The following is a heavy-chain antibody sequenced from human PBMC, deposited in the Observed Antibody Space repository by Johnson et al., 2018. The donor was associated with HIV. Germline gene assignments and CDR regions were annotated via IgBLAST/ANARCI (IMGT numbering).Heavy chain of an antibody. CDR3: ATFGGGSFHAFDI. CDR2: IKQDGREK. CDR1: GFTVSSNY. Sequence: MQLVESGGGLVQPGGSLRLSCAASGFTVSSNYMSWVRQAPGKGLEWVANIKQDGREKYYVVSLQGRFTISRDNAKNSLYLQMNSLRAEDTAVYYCATFGGGSFHAFDIWGQGTMVTVSS. D-gene: IGHD1-26*01. J-gene: IGHJ3*02. V-gene: IGHV3-7*03.